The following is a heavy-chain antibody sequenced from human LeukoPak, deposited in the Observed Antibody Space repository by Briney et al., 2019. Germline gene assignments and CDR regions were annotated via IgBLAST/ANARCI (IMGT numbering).Heavy chain of an antibody. CDR2: IYYSGST. D-gene: IGHD6-6*01. CDR3: ARSTGEYSSSSRGLHNWFDP. J-gene: IGHJ5*02. V-gene: IGHV4-39*07. Sequence: SETLSLTCTVSGGSISSSSYYWGWIRQPPGKGLEWIGSIYYSGSTYYNPSLKSRVTISVDTSKNQFSLKLSSVTAADTAVYYCARSTGEYSSSSRGLHNWFDPWGQGTLVTVSS. CDR1: GGSISSSSYY.